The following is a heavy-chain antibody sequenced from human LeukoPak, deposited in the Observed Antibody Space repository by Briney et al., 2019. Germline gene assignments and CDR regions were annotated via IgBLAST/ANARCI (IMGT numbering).Heavy chain of an antibody. CDR2: ISSDGGST. J-gene: IGHJ4*02. V-gene: IGHV3-64*01. D-gene: IGHD5-18*01. CDR3: ARISRDTTMNY. Sequence: GRSLRLSCAASGFTFSSYPMHWVRQAPGKGLEYVSAISSDGGSTYHANSVKGRFTVSRDNSKNTLYLQMGSLRAEDMAVYYCARISRDTTMNYWGQGTLVTVSS. CDR1: GFTFSSYP.